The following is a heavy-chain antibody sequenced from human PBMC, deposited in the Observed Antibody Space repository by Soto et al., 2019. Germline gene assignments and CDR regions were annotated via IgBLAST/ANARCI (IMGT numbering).Heavy chain of an antibody. J-gene: IGHJ4*02. Sequence: EVQLVESGGGLVLPGGSLRLSCAASGFTFSTYTMNWVRQAPGKGLEWVSYISSSSRTIYYADSVKGRFTISRDNAKNSLERKMNGLRAEDTVVYYCAREGILRWGAGLDYWGQGTLVTVSS. V-gene: IGHV3-48*01. D-gene: IGHD3-16*01. CDR1: GFTFSTYT. CDR3: AREGILRWGAGLDY. CDR2: ISSSSRTI.